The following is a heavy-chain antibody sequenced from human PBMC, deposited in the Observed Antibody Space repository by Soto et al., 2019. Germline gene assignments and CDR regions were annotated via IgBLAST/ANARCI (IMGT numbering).Heavy chain of an antibody. CDR2: IYNSGST. CDR3: MLGSGWKDFDY. J-gene: IGHJ4*02. V-gene: IGHV4-59*08. D-gene: IGHD3-22*01. CDR1: GGSISGYY. Sequence: SETLSLTCSVPGGSISGYYWIWMRQPPGKGLEWIGYIYNSGSTNYNPALKSRVTISVDTSKNQFSLKLSSVTAADTAVYYCMLGSGWKDFDYWGQGTLVT.